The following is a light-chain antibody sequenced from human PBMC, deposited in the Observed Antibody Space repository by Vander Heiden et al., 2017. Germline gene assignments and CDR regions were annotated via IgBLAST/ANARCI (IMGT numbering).Light chain of an antibody. CDR2: GPS. Sequence: EIALTQSPATLSVSPGERVPLSCRAWRSVSINLGSYQQKPGQASRLLIHGPSTRAPGIPASFSASVSGTEFTLSISSLQSEDFTVYYCQRYKDSPQTF. V-gene: IGKV3D-15*01. J-gene: IGKJ1*01. CDR3: QRYKDSPQT. CDR1: RSVSIN.